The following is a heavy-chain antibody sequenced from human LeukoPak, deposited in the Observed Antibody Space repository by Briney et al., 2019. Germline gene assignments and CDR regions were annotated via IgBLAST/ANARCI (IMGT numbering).Heavy chain of an antibody. J-gene: IGHJ4*02. CDR3: ARRVTFYSYGYYVYFDY. CDR1: GYTFSNNG. Sequence: ASVKVSCKASGYTFSNNGINWVRQAPGQGLEWMGWINTNTGNPTYAQGFTGRFVFSLDTSVSTAYLQISSLKAEDTAVYYCARRVTFYSYGYYVYFDYWGQGTLVTVSS. CDR2: INTNTGNP. D-gene: IGHD5-18*01. V-gene: IGHV7-4-1*02.